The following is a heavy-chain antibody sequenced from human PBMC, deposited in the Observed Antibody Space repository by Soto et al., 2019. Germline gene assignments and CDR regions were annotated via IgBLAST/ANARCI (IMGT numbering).Heavy chain of an antibody. CDR3: ARDPLPFGGVIVLDY. V-gene: IGHV3-48*01. CDR1: GFTFSSYS. CDR2: ISSSSSTI. J-gene: IGHJ4*02. D-gene: IGHD3-16*02. Sequence: EVQLVESGGGLVQPGGSLRLSCAASGFTFSSYSMNWVRQAPGKGLEWVSYISSSSSTIYYADSVKGRFTISRDNAKNSLYPQMNSLRAEDTAVYYCARDPLPFGGVIVLDYWGQGTLVTVSS.